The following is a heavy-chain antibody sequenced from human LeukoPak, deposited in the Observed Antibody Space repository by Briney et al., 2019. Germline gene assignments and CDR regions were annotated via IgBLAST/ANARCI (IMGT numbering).Heavy chain of an antibody. Sequence: ASVKVSCKASGYTFTSYAMNWVRQAPGQGLGWMGWINTNTGNPTYAQGFTGRFVFSLDTSVSTAHLQISSLKAEDTAVYYCAREVYYYDSSGYSKHFDYWGQGTLVTVSS. D-gene: IGHD3-22*01. V-gene: IGHV7-4-1*02. CDR2: INTNTGNP. CDR1: GYTFTSYA. J-gene: IGHJ4*02. CDR3: AREVYYYDSSGYSKHFDY.